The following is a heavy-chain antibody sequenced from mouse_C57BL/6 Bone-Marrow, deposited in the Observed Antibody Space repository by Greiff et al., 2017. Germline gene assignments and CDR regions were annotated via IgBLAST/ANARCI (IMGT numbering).Heavy chain of an antibody. CDR2: IWTGGGT. Sequence: VQRVESGPGLVAPSQSLSITCTVSGFSLTSYAISWVRQPPGTGLEWLGVIWTGGGTNYNSALKSRLSISKDDSKSQVFLKMNSLQTDDTARYYCARTLWGFDYWGQGTTLTVSS. CDR1: GFSLTSYA. J-gene: IGHJ2*01. D-gene: IGHD1-1*02. V-gene: IGHV2-9-1*01. CDR3: ARTLWGFDY.